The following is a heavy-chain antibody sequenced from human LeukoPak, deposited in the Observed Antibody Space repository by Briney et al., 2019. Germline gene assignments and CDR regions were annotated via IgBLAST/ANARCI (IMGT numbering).Heavy chain of an antibody. V-gene: IGHV6-1*01. J-gene: IGHJ4*02. CDR1: GDSVSSKSVS. Sequence: SQTLSLTCAISGDSVSSKSVSWKWVRQSPARGLEYLGRTRYRSTWNTFYSLSVQGRITINADTSRNQVSLRLNSVNPEDTALYYCVRDFNWAFDYWGQGTLVTVSS. CDR3: VRDFNWAFDY. CDR2: TRYRSTWNT. D-gene: IGHD7-27*01.